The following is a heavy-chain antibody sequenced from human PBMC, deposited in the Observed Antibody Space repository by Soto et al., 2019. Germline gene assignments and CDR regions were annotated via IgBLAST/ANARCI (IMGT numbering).Heavy chain of an antibody. V-gene: IGHV3-23*01. Sequence: EVQLLESGGGLVQPGGSLRLSCAASGFTFSSYAMRWVRQAPGKGLEWDSAISGSGGSTYYADSVKRRFTISRDNSKNPLYLQMNSLRAEDTAVYYCARRGSGSYYDYWGQGTLVTVSS. J-gene: IGHJ4*02. CDR2: ISGSGGST. CDR1: GFTFSSYA. CDR3: ARRGSGSYYDY. D-gene: IGHD1-26*01.